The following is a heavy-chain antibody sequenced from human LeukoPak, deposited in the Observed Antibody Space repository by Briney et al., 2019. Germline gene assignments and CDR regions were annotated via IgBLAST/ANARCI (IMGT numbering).Heavy chain of an antibody. CDR3: ARSGDDEIVVVPAAMPGESDYYMDV. V-gene: IGHV3-7*01. Sequence: GGSLRLSCAASGFTFSSYWMTWVRQAPGKGLEWVANIKQDGSEKYYVGSVEGRFTISRDNAKKSLYLQMNSLRAEDTAVYYCARSGDDEIVVVPAAMPGESDYYMDVWGKGTTVTVSS. J-gene: IGHJ6*03. D-gene: IGHD2-2*01. CDR2: IKQDGSEK. CDR1: GFTFSSYW.